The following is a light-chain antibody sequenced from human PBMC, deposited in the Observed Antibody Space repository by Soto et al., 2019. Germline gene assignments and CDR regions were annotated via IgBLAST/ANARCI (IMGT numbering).Light chain of an antibody. CDR3: QQYGDSSWT. Sequence: EIVLTQSPGTLSLSPGEGATLSCRASQSVSSNYLAWYEQKPGQAPRLLIYGAPSRATGTPDRFSGSGSGTDFTLTINRLEPEDFAVYYCQQYGDSSWTFGQGTKVDIK. CDR1: QSVSSNY. V-gene: IGKV3-20*01. CDR2: GAP. J-gene: IGKJ1*01.